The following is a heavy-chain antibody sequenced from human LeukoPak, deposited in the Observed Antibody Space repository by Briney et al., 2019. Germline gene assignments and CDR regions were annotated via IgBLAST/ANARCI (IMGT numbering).Heavy chain of an antibody. CDR3: VGGKLIRFGDLKTLDY. CDR2: MNPNSGNT. D-gene: IGHD3-10*01. J-gene: IGHJ4*02. Sequence: ASVKVSCKASGYTFTSYDINWVRQATGLGLEWMGWMNPNSGNTDYAQEFQGRVTMTRNTSISTAFMELSSLRSDDTAVYYCVGGKLIRFGDLKTLDYWGQGTLVTVSS. CDR1: GYTFTSYD. V-gene: IGHV1-8*02.